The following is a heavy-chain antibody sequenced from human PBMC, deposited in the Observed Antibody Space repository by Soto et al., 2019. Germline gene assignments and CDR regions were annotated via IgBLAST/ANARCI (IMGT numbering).Heavy chain of an antibody. J-gene: IGHJ6*02. Sequence: QVQLVQSGAEVKKPGSSVKVSCKPSGGTFNSQTINWVRQAPGQGLEWMGGIILVSGMANYAQKFQGRVTITADESMGTAYMELSSLRSEDTAVYYCARPYASGVHYYYYGMDVWGQGTTVIISS. CDR3: ARPYASGVHYYYYGMDV. CDR2: IILVSGMA. CDR1: GGTFNSQT. D-gene: IGHD3-10*01. V-gene: IGHV1-69*01.